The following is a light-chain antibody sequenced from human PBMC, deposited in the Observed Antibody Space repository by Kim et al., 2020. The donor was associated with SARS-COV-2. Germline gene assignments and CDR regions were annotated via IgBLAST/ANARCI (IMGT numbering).Light chain of an antibody. J-gene: IGKJ4*01. CDR3: QHRNSWPLT. CDR2: ETS. Sequence: LGQGETATLSGRASQSISIYLAWYQHKPAPAPRLLIYETSNRATGIPARFSGSGSGTDFTLTISSLEPEDFAVCYCQHRNSWPLTFGGGTKVDIK. CDR1: QSISIY. V-gene: IGKV3-11*01.